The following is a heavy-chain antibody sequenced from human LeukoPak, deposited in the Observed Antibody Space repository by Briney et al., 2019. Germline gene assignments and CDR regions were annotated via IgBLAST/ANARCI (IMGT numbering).Heavy chain of an antibody. CDR2: ISSSGGST. J-gene: IGHJ4*02. CDR3: ARDDSADAATADFDY. D-gene: IGHD6-13*01. V-gene: IGHV3-23*01. Sequence: GESLRLSCAASGFTFDSYAMNWVRQTPGKGLEWVSAISSSGGSTYYADSVKGRFTISRDNSKNTLYLQMNSLRAEDTAVYYCARDDSADAATADFDYWGQGPLVTVSS. CDR1: GFTFDSYA.